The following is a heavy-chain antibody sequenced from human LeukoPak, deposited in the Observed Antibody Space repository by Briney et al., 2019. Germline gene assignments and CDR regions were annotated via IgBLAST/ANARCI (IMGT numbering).Heavy chain of an antibody. CDR2: IYHSGST. Sequence: SETLSLTCAVSGGSISSSNWWSWVRQPPGKGLEWIGEIYHSGSTNYNPSLKSRVTISVDKSKNQFSLKLSSVTAADTAVYYCARDLGYCSGGSCPKRGYWGQGTLVTVSS. J-gene: IGHJ4*02. D-gene: IGHD2-15*01. CDR3: ARDLGYCSGGSCPKRGY. CDR1: GGSISSSNW. V-gene: IGHV4-4*02.